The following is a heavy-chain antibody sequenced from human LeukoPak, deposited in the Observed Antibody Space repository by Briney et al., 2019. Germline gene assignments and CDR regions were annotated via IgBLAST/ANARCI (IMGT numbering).Heavy chain of an antibody. V-gene: IGHV3-7*01. J-gene: IGHJ4*02. Sequence: QPGGSLRLSCAASGFTVSRVWMAWVRQAAGKGREWVANIKQDGSEKYYGDSVKGRFTISRDNARNSLYLQMNSLRAEDTAVYYCATTYDSSGCDWGQGTLVTVSS. D-gene: IGHD3-22*01. CDR2: IKQDGSEK. CDR1: GFTVSRVW. CDR3: ATTYDSSGCD.